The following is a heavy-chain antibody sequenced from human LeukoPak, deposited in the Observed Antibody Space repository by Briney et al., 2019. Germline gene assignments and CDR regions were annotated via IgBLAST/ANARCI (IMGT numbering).Heavy chain of an antibody. J-gene: IGHJ5*02. D-gene: IGHD3-10*01. CDR2: INPNSGGT. CDR3: ARDRTISWFGELSPNWFDP. V-gene: IGHV1-2*02. Sequence: APVKVSCKASGYTFTGYYMHWVRQAPGQGLEWMGWINPNSGGTNYAQKFQGGVTMTRDTSISTAYMELSRLRSDDTAVYYCARDRTISWFGELSPNWFDPWGQGTLVTVSS. CDR1: GYTFTGYY.